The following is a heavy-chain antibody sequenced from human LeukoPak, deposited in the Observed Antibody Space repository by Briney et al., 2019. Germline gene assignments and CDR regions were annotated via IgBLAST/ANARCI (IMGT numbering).Heavy chain of an antibody. D-gene: IGHD1-1*01. CDR2: ISGSGDST. J-gene: IGHJ4*02. CDR1: EFTFSSYA. V-gene: IGHV3-23*01. CDR3: ARGQEFDDGVFDS. Sequence: PGGSLRLSCAASEFTFSSYAMNWVRQAPGKGLEWVSGISGSGDSTYYADSVKGRFTISRDNSKNTVYLQMNSLRVEDTAIYYCARGQEFDDGVFDSWGQGTLVTVSS.